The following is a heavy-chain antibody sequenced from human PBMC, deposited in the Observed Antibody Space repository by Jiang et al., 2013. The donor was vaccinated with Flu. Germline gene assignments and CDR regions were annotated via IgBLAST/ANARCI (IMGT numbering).Heavy chain of an antibody. CDR2: IYDDGTT. V-gene: IGHV4-39*07. CDR3: ARAQKYSGFELPYFDY. D-gene: IGHD5-12*01. J-gene: IGHJ4*02. CDR1: GGSISSDDYY. Sequence: ETLSLTCTVSGGSISSDDYYWGWIRQSPGKGLEWVGSIYDDGTTYYNPSLKSRVTILVDTSNNRFSLKLSSVTAADTAVYYCARAQKYSGFELPYFDYWGQGTLVPVSS.